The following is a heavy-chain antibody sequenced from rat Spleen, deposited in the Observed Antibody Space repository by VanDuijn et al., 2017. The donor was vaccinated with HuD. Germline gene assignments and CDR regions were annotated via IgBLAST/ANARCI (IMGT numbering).Heavy chain of an antibody. CDR2: ISTGGGNT. Sequence: EVQLVESGGGLVQPGRSLKLSCAASGFTFSNYDMAWVRQAPTKGLEWVASISTGGGNTYYRDSVKGRSTISRDNAKSTLYLQMDSLRSEDTATYYCARHYGGYSEYVMDAWGQGASVTVSS. V-gene: IGHV5S23*01. CDR1: GFTFSNYD. D-gene: IGHD1-11*01. J-gene: IGHJ4*01. CDR3: ARHYGGYSEYVMDA.